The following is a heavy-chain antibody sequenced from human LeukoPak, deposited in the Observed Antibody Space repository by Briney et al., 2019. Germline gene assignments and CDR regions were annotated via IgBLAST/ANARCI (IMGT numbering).Heavy chain of an antibody. J-gene: IGHJ4*02. D-gene: IGHD3-10*01. Sequence: SETLSLTCGVHGDFFSSYYWSWLRQPPGKGLEWIGDINHSGTTKYNPSLKSRVTISIDTSKNQFSLRVNSVTAADTAVYYCAGLPLGAFGEVLNFDYWGQGSLVTVSS. CDR3: AGLPLGAFGEVLNFDY. CDR1: GDFFSSYY. CDR2: INHSGTT. V-gene: IGHV4-34*01.